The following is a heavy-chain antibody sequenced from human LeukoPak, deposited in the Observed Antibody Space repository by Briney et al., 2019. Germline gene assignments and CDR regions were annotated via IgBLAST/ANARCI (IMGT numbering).Heavy chain of an antibody. V-gene: IGHV3-7*03. Sequence: GGSLRLSCAASGFTFSSYWMNWARQAPGKGLEWVASINHNGNVNYYVDSVKGRFTISRDNAKNSLYLQMGDLRAEDTAVYFCARGGGLDVWGQGATVTVSS. CDR2: INHNGNVN. CDR3: ARGGGLDV. CDR1: GFTFSSYW. D-gene: IGHD3-16*01. J-gene: IGHJ6*02.